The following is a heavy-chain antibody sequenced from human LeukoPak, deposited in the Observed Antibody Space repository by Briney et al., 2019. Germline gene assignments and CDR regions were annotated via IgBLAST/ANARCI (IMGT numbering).Heavy chain of an antibody. D-gene: IGHD6-19*01. V-gene: IGHV3-7*03. J-gene: IGHJ4*02. Sequence: GGSLRLSCAASGFTFSSYWMSWVRQAPGKGLEWVANIKQDGSEKYYVDSVKGRFTISRHNSKNTLYLQMNSLRAEDTAVYYCVCGWSNVYDYWGQGTLVTVSS. CDR1: GFTFSSYW. CDR2: IKQDGSEK. CDR3: VCGWSNVYDY.